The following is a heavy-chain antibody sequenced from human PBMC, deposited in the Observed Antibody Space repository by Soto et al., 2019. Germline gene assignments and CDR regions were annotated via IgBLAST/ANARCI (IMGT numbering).Heavy chain of an antibody. J-gene: IGHJ6*02. Sequence: GSLRLSCAASGFTFSNYAMSWVRQAPGKGLEWVSTINGGGGSTYFADSVKGRFTISRDNSKNTLYLQMNSLRAEDTAVYYCAKGWNFGSHYYYYGMDVWGQGTTVTVSS. V-gene: IGHV3-23*01. CDR2: INGGGGST. CDR1: GFTFSNYA. CDR3: AKGWNFGSHYYYYGMDV. D-gene: IGHD1-7*01.